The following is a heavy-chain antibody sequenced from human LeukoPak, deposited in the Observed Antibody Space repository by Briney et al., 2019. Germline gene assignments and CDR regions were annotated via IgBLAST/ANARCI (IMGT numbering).Heavy chain of an antibody. Sequence: KPSETLSLTCTVSGGSISSYYWGWIRQPPGEGLEWIGSFYNSGSSYYNPSLKSRVTISVDTSKNQFSLKLSSVTAADTAVYYCARQPPGVENWFDPWGQGTLVTVSS. J-gene: IGHJ5*02. CDR2: FYNSGSS. CDR1: GGSISSYY. V-gene: IGHV4-39*07. D-gene: IGHD2-8*01. CDR3: ARQPPGVENWFDP.